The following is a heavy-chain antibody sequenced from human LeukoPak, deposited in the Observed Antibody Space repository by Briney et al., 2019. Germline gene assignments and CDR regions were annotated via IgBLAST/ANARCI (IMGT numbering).Heavy chain of an antibody. CDR1: GYTFTSYY. CDR2: INPSGGST. V-gene: IGHV1-46*01. CDR3: ARDRAPYSSGWYNFDY. Sequence: ASVKVSCKASGYTFTSYYMHWVRQAPGQGLEWMGIINPSGGSTGYAQKFQGRVTMTRDTSTSTVYMELSSLRSEDTAVYYCARDRAPYSSGWYNFDYWGQGTLVTVSS. J-gene: IGHJ4*02. D-gene: IGHD6-19*01.